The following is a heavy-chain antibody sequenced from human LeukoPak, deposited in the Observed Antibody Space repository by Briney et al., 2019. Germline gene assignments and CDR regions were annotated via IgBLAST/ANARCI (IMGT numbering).Heavy chain of an antibody. D-gene: IGHD3-9*01. J-gene: IGHJ4*02. CDR2: ISGSGGGT. Sequence: QTGGSLRLSCAASGFTVSSKYMSWVRQAPGKGLEWVSSISGSGGGTYYADSVKGRFTISRDNSKKTLYLQMNSLRAEDTAVYYCAKGRYDILTGYLNFDHWGQGTLVTVSS. CDR3: AKGRYDILTGYLNFDH. CDR1: GFTVSSKY. V-gene: IGHV3-23*01.